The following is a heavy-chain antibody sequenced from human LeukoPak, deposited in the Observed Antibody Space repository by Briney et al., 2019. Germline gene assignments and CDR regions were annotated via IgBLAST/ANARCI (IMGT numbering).Heavy chain of an antibody. CDR1: GGSISSYY. CDR2: IYTSGST. CDR3: ARWNYACYYYYYMDV. J-gene: IGHJ6*03. Sequence: PSETLSLTCTVSGGSISSYYWSWIRQPPGKGLEWIGYIYTSGSTNYNPSLKSRVTISVDTSKNQLSLKLSSVTAADTAVYYCARWNYACYYYYYMDVWGKGTTVTVSS. V-gene: IGHV4-4*09. D-gene: IGHD1-7*01.